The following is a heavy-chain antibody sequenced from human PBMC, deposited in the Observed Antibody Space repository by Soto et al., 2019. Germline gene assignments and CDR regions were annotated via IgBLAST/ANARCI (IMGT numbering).Heavy chain of an antibody. J-gene: IGHJ3*02. V-gene: IGHV1-18*01. CDR2: ISAYNGNT. D-gene: IGHD4-17*01. CDR3: ARDEARRYGDYMDAFDI. Sequence: QVQLVQSGAEVKKPGASVKVSCKASGYTFTSYGISWVRQAPGQGLEWMGWISAYNGNTNYAQKLQGRVTMTTDTSTSTADMELRSLRSDDTAVYYCARDEARRYGDYMDAFDIWGQGTMVTVSS. CDR1: GYTFTSYG.